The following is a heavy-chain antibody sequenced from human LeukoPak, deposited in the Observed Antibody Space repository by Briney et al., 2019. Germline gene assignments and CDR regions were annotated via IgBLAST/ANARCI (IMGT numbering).Heavy chain of an antibody. CDR3: AREGYCSGGSCYFINWFDP. CDR1: GYTFTSYG. D-gene: IGHD2-15*01. J-gene: IGHJ5*02. V-gene: IGHV1-18*01. Sequence: ASVKVSCKASGYTFTSYGISWVRQAPGQGLEWMGWISAYNGNTNYAQKLQGRVTMTTDTSTSTAYMELRSLRSDDTAVYYCAREGYCSGGSCYFINWFDPWGQGTLVTVSS. CDR2: ISAYNGNT.